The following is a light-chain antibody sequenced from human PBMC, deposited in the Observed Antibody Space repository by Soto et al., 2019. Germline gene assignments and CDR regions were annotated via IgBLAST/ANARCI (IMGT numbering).Light chain of an antibody. V-gene: IGKV1-27*01. CDR3: QKYFSVPFT. J-gene: IGKJ3*01. CDR1: QGIRNN. CDR2: AAS. Sequence: DIQMTQSPSSLSVSAGDRVTITCRASQGIRNNLAWYQQKPGEVPKLLIYAASTLQSGVPSSFSGSGSGTDFTLTISSLQPEDVATYYCQKYFSVPFTFGPGTKVVIK.